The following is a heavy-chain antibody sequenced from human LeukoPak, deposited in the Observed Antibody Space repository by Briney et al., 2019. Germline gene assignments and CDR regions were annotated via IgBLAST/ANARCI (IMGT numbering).Heavy chain of an antibody. D-gene: IGHD6-13*01. CDR2: IYYSGST. V-gene: IGHV4-39*01. Sequence: SETLSLTCTVSGGSMNRLGYYWRWIRQPPGKGLEWIGSIYYSGSTYYNPSLKSRVTISVDPSKKQFSLKLSSVTAADTAVYYCARHLAGVPRQLVRPPFDPWGQGTLVTVSS. J-gene: IGHJ5*02. CDR3: ARHLAGVPRQLVRPPFDP. CDR1: GGSMNRLGYY.